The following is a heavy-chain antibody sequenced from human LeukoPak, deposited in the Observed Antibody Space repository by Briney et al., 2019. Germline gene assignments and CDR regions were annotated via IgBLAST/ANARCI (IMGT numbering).Heavy chain of an antibody. CDR1: GFTFTSSA. CDR3: AAGFWSRTTGAFDI. D-gene: IGHD1-1*01. J-gene: IGHJ3*02. Sequence: EASVKVSCKASGFTFTSSATQWVRQARGQRLESIGWIVVGSGNTNYAQKFQERVTITRHMSTSTAYVELSSLRSEDTAVYYCAAGFWSRTTGAFDIWGQGTMVTVSS. V-gene: IGHV1-58*02. CDR2: IVVGSGNT.